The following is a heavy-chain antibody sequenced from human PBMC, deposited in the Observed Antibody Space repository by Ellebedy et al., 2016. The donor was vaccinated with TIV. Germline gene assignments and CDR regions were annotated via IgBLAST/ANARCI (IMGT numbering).Heavy chain of an antibody. CDR3: AIPWSPMVRGVDPPWHGMDV. CDR2: IYPGDSDT. CDR1: GYSFTSYW. D-gene: IGHD3-10*01. J-gene: IGHJ6*02. V-gene: IGHV5-51*01. Sequence: GESLKISCKGSGYSFTSYWIGWVRQMPGKGLEWMGIIYPGDSDTRYSPSFQGQVTISADKSISTAYLQWSSLKASDTAMYYCAIPWSPMVRGVDPPWHGMDVWGQGTTVTVSS.